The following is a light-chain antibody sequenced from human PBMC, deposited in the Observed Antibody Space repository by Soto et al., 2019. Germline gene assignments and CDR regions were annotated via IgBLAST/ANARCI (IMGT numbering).Light chain of an antibody. V-gene: IGKV1-5*03. Sequence: DIQMTQSPSTLSASVGGRFTITCRASQSISTWLAWYQQKPGKAPKLLIYKASSLESGVPSRFSGSGSGTEFTLTISSLQPDDFASYYCQQYNSFSWTFGQGTKVDIK. CDR3: QQYNSFSWT. CDR2: KAS. J-gene: IGKJ1*01. CDR1: QSISTW.